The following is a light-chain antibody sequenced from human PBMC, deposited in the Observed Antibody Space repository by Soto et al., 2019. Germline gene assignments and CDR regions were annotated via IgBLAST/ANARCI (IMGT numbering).Light chain of an antibody. CDR1: QGINNY. V-gene: IGKV1-27*01. CDR2: AAS. J-gene: IGKJ1*01. CDR3: QKYNRAPRT. Sequence: DIQMTQSPSSLSASIGDRVTITCRASQGINNYLAWYQQKPGRAPQLLIYAASAVHSGVPSRFSGSGSGTDFTLTINSLQPEDVATYYCQKYNRAPRTFGPGTKVEIK.